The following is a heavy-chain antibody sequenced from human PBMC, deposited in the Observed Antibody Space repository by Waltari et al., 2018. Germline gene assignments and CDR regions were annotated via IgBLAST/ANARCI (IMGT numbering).Heavy chain of an antibody. CDR3: AGGPGTYWSGLLDY. CDR2: IKSKIDGGTT. V-gene: IGHV3-15*01. D-gene: IGHD3-3*01. CDR1: GFTVTKIW. Sequence: EVQLVESGGNLVKAGGSLRRSCEVSGFTVTKIWLRWVRQAPGKGLEWVGRIKSKIDGGTTDYAAPVRGRFTISRDDSKNMFYLEMDSLKTEDTAVYYCAGGPGTYWSGLLDYWGQGTLVTVSS. J-gene: IGHJ4*02.